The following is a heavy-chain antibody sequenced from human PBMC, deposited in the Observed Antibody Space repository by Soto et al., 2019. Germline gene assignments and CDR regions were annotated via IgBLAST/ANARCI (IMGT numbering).Heavy chain of an antibody. CDR1: GYAFTTYG. D-gene: IGHD1-1*01. CDR2: ISGHNGNT. J-gene: IGHJ4*02. Sequence: QVHLVQSGAEVKKPGASVKVSCKGSGYAFTTYGITWVRQAPGQGLEGMGWISGHNGNTTYAQNIQGRVTVTRDTSTSTAYMELRSLRSDDTAVDYCARGRYGDYWGQGALVTVSS. CDR3: ARGRYGDY. V-gene: IGHV1-18*01.